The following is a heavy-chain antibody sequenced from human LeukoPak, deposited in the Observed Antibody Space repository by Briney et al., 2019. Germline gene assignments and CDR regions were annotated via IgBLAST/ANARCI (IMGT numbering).Heavy chain of an antibody. CDR1: GGSISSSNYY. J-gene: IGHJ6*03. V-gene: IGHV4-39*07. D-gene: IGHD4-23*01. Sequence: PSETLSLTCTVSGGSISSSNYYWGWIRQPPGKGLEWIGSIYYSGSTYYSPSLKSRVTISVDTSKNQFSLKLSSVTAADTAVYYCAKEVNYYYYYYYMDVWGKGTTVTVSS. CDR3: AKEVNYYYYYYYMDV. CDR2: IYYSGST.